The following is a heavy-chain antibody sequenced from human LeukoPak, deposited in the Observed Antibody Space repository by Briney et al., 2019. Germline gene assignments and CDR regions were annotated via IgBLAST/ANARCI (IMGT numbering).Heavy chain of an antibody. J-gene: IGHJ4*02. D-gene: IGHD2/OR15-2a*01. Sequence: SETLSLTCTVSGGSISSYYWSWIRQPPGKGLEWIGYIYYSGSTNYNPSLKSQVTISVDTSKNQFSLKLSSVTAADTAVYYCARRRDFFDYWGQGTLVTVSS. CDR1: GGSISSYY. CDR2: IYYSGST. CDR3: ARRRDFFDY. V-gene: IGHV4-59*08.